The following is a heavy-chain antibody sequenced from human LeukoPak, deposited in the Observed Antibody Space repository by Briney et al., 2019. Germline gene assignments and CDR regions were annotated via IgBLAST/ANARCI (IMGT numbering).Heavy chain of an antibody. CDR2: ISSSGSTI. CDR3: ARDQGYSGRRHDY. V-gene: IGHV3-48*03. Sequence: PGGSLRLSCAASGFTFSSYEMNWVRQAPGKGLEWVSYISSSGSTIYYADSVKGRFTISRDNAKNSLYLQMNSLRAEATAVYYCARDQGYSGRRHDYWGQGTLVTVSS. CDR1: GFTFSSYE. J-gene: IGHJ4*02. D-gene: IGHD5-12*01.